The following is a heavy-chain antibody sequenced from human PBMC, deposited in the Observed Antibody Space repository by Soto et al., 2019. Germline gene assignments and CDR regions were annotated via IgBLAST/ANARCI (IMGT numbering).Heavy chain of an antibody. CDR1: GGTFSSYT. CDR2: IIPILGIA. D-gene: IGHD5-18*01. J-gene: IGHJ4*02. Sequence: SVKVSCKASGGTFSSYTISWVRQAPGQGLEWMGRIIPILGIANYAQKFQGRVTITADKSTSTAYMELSSLRSEDTAVYYCARAGGYSYGSGYWGQGPLLTVSS. CDR3: ARAGGYSYGSGY. V-gene: IGHV1-69*02.